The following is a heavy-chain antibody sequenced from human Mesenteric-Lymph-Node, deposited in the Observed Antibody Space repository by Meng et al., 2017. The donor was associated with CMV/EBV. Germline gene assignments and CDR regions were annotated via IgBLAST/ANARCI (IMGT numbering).Heavy chain of an antibody. V-gene: IGHV4-4*02. CDR1: GDSINSDNW. D-gene: IGHD2-2*01. CDR3: ARGAAVTSGSGLDP. J-gene: IGHJ5*02. Sequence: SGDSINSDNWWTWVRQPPGKGLEWIGEIYRTGSTNYNPSLKSRVIISMDKSQNQFSLKMTSVTAADTAVYYCARGAAVTSGSGLDPWGQGIPVTVSS. CDR2: IYRTGST.